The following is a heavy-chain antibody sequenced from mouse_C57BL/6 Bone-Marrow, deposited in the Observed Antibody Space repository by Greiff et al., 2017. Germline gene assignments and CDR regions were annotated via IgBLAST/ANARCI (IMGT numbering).Heavy chain of an antibody. CDR2: IDPSDSYT. V-gene: IGHV1-69*01. D-gene: IGHD2-2*01. J-gene: IGHJ4*01. CDR3: AREAWLRRRDYAMDY. CDR1: GYTFTSYW. Sequence: QVQLQQPGAELVMPGASVKLSCKASGYTFTSYWMHWVKQRPGQGLEWIGEIDPSDSYTNYNQKFKGKSTFTVDKSSSTAYMQLSSLTSEDSAVYYCAREAWLRRRDYAMDYWGQGTSVTVSS.